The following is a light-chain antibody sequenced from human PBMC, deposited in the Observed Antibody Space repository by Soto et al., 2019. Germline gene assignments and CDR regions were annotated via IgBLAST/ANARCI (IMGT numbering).Light chain of an antibody. J-gene: IGLJ1*01. CDR2: EVS. CDR3: SSYAGSNIHYV. CDR1: SSDVGGYNY. Sequence: QSVLTQPPSASGSPGQSVTISCTGTSSDVGGYNYVSWYQQHPGKAPKLIIYEVSKRPSGVPDRFSGSKSGSTASLTVSGLQAEDDADYYCSSYAGSNIHYVFGTGTKVTVL. V-gene: IGLV2-8*01.